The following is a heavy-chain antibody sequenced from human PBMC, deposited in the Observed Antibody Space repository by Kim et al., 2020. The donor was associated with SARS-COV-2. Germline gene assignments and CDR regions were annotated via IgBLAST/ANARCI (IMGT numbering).Heavy chain of an antibody. Sequence: GGSLRLSCAASGFTFSSYAMHWVRQAPGKGLEWVAVISYDGSNKYYADSVKGRFTISRDNSKNTLYLQMNSLRAEDTAVYYCASSGYSSSWYHRRVAEY. D-gene: IGHD6-13*01. CDR2: ISYDGSNK. J-gene: IGHJ1*01. V-gene: IGHV3-30*04. CDR1: GFTFSSYA. CDR3: ASSGYSSSWYHRRVAEY.